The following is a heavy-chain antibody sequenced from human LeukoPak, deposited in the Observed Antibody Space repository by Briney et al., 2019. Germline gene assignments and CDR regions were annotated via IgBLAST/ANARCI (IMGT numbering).Heavy chain of an antibody. CDR3: ARGTRHHRGGYYYMDV. V-gene: IGHV4-34*01. J-gene: IGHJ6*03. CDR2: INHSGRT. D-gene: IGHD1-14*01. CDR1: GGSFSGYY. Sequence: PSETLSLTCAIYGGSFSGYYWSWIRQPPGKGLEWIGEINHSGRTNYNPSLKSRVTISVDTSKNQFSLKLTSVTAADTAVYYCARGTRHHRGGYYYMDVWGKGTPVTVSS.